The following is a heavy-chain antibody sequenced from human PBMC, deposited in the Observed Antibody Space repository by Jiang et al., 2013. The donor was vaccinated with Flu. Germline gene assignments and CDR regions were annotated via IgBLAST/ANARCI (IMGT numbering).Heavy chain of an antibody. CDR2: INTNTGNP. D-gene: IGHD6-6*01. V-gene: IGHV7-4-1*02. Sequence: PGASVKVSCKASGYTFTSYAMNWVRQAPGQGLEWMGWINTNTGNPTYAQGFTGRFVFSLDTSVSTAYLQISSLKAEDTAVYYCASGAPSIAARPGWGYYFDYWGQGTLVTVSS. CDR3: ASGAPSIAARPGWGYYFDY. J-gene: IGHJ4*02. CDR1: GYTFTSYA.